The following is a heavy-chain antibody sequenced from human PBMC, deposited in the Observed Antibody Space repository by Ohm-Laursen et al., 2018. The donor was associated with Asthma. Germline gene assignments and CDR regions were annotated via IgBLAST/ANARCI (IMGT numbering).Heavy chain of an antibody. CDR2: IYYSGST. V-gene: IGHV4-59*06. J-gene: IGHJ2*01. CDR3: ARNVLRWNWYFDL. D-gene: IGHD3-3*01. Sequence: SDTLSLTCAVSGGSISSYYWSWIRQPPGKGLEWIGYIYYSGSTYYNPSLKSRVTISVDTSKNQFSLKLSSVTAADTAVYYCARNVLRWNWYFDLWGRGTLVTVSS. CDR1: GGSISSYY.